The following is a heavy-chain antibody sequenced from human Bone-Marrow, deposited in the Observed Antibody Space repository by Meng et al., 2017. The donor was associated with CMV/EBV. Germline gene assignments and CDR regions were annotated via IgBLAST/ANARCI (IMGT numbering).Heavy chain of an antibody. CDR3: ARDGGGYDFWSGYPPGWFDP. Sequence: SVKVSCKASGGTFSSYAISWVRQAPGQGLEWMGGIIPIFGTANYAQKFQGRVTMTRDTYTSTVYMELSSLRSDDTAVHYCARDGGGYDFWSGYPPGWFDPWGQGTLVTVSS. J-gene: IGHJ5*02. V-gene: IGHV1-69*05. D-gene: IGHD3-3*01. CDR1: GGTFSSYA. CDR2: IIPIFGTA.